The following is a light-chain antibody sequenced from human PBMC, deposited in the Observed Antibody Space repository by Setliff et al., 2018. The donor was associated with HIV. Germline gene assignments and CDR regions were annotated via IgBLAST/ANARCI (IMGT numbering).Light chain of an antibody. CDR3: QVWDSSSDHPV. CDR2: DNK. CDR1: DSNIGSNT. V-gene: IGLV1-44*01. Sequence: QSALTQPPSASGTPGQRVTISCSGSDSNIGSNTVNWYQQLPGTAPKVLIYDNKNRPSGVPERFSGTKSGSSASLAISRVEAGDEADYYCQVWDSSSDHPVFGGGTKVTVL. J-gene: IGLJ3*02.